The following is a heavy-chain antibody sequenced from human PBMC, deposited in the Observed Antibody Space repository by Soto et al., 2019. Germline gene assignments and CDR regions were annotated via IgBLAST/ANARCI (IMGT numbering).Heavy chain of an antibody. Sequence: ASVKVSCKASGGTFSSYAISWVRQAPGQGLEWMGGIIPIFGTANYAQKFQGRVTITADESTSTAYMELSSLRSEDTAVYYCARADGDYGAWNFDYWGQGTLVTVSS. CDR2: IIPIFGTA. D-gene: IGHD4-17*01. V-gene: IGHV1-69*13. CDR1: GGTFSSYA. J-gene: IGHJ4*02. CDR3: ARADGDYGAWNFDY.